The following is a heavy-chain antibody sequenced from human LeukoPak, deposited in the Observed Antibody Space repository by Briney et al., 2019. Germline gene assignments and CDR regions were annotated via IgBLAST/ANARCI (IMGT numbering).Heavy chain of an antibody. J-gene: IGHJ6*03. V-gene: IGHV4-39*01. CDR2: IYYSGST. Sequence: SETLSLTCTVSGGSISSSSYYWGWIRQPPGKGLEWIGSIYYSGSTYYNPSLKSRVTISVDTSKNQFSLKLSSVTAADTAVYYCASTRSSPHYYYYYMDVWGKGTTVTISS. CDR1: GGSISSSSYY. CDR3: ASTRSSPHYYYYYMDV. D-gene: IGHD2-2*01.